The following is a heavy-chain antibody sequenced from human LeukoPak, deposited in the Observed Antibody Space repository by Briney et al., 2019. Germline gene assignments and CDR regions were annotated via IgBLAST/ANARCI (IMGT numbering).Heavy chain of an antibody. Sequence: SETLSLTCTVSGGSISSSSYYWGWIRQPPGKGLEWIGSIYYSGSTYYNPSLKSRVIISVDTSKDQFSLKLSSVTAADTAVYYCARDLTGYSSSWPQEDLWFDPWGQGTLVTVSS. CDR1: GGSISSSSYY. D-gene: IGHD6-13*01. J-gene: IGHJ5*02. CDR3: ARDLTGYSSSWPQEDLWFDP. CDR2: IYYSGST. V-gene: IGHV4-39*07.